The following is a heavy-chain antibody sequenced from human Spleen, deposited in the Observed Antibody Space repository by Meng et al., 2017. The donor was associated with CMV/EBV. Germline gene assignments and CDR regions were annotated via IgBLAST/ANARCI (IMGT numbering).Heavy chain of an antibody. V-gene: IGHV1-46*01. CDR2: INPSGDST. J-gene: IGHJ4*02. D-gene: IGHD6-19*01. CDR1: GFSFSNYA. Sequence: ASVKVSCKASGFSFSNYAVSWVRQAPGQGLEWMGIINPSGDSTNYAQKFQGRVTMTRDTSTSTVYMELSSLRSEDTAVYYCARSAIAVAGGFDSWGQGTLVTVSS. CDR3: ARSAIAVAGGFDS.